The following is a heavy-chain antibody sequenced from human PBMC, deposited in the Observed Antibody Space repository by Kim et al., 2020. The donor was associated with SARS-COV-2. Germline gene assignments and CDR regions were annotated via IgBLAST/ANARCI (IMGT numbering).Heavy chain of an antibody. CDR3: ARGSRNNWFDP. CDR2: INHSGST. CDR1: GGSFSGYY. V-gene: IGHV4-34*01. J-gene: IGHJ5*02. Sequence: SETLSLTCAVYGGSFSGYYWSWIRQPPGKGLEWIGEINHSGSTNYNPSLKSRVTISVDTSKNQFSLKLSSVTAADTAVYYCARGSRNNWFDPWGQGTLVTVSS.